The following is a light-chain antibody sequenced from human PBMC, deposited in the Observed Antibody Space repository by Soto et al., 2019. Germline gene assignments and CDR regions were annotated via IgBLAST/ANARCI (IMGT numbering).Light chain of an antibody. CDR3: CSFARSSTSYV. CDR1: SSDVGSSNL. V-gene: IGLV2-23*01. CDR2: EGS. Sequence: QSALTQPASVSGSPGQSITISCTGTSSDVGSSNLVSWYQQHPGKTPKLIIYEGSRRPSGVSGRFSGSMSGNAASLTISGLQAEDGADYYCCSFARSSTSYVFGTGTKVTVL. J-gene: IGLJ1*01.